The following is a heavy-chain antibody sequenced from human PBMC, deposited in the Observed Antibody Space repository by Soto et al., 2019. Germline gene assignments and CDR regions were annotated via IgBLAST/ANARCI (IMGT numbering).Heavy chain of an antibody. CDR2: IYYSGST. CDR3: ARGFPTVVTVDY. Sequence: PSDTLSLTCTVSGGSISSYYWSWIRQPPGKGLEWIGYIYYSGSTNYNPSLKSRVTISVDTSKNQFSLKLSSVTAADTAVYYCARGFPTVVTVDYWGQGTLVTVSS. D-gene: IGHD4-17*01. CDR1: GGSISSYY. V-gene: IGHV4-59*08. J-gene: IGHJ4*02.